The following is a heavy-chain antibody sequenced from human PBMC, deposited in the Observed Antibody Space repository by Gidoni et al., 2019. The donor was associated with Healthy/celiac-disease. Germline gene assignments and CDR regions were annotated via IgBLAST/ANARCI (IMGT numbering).Heavy chain of an antibody. J-gene: IGHJ4*02. V-gene: IGHV1-69*01. D-gene: IGHD3-10*01. CDR3: ASGGSVRGVGDFDY. Sequence: QVQLVQSGAEVKKPGYSVKFSCNASGGTFSSYAISWVRQAPGQGLEWMGGIIPIFGTANDAQKFQGRVTITADESTSTAYMELSSLRSEDTAVYYCASGGSVRGVGDFDYWGQGTLVTVSS. CDR2: IIPIFGTA. CDR1: GGTFSSYA.